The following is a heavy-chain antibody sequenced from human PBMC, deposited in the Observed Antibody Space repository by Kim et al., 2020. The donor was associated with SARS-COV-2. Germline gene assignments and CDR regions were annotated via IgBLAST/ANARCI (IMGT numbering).Heavy chain of an antibody. J-gene: IGHJ3*02. V-gene: IGHV4-39*07. CDR3: ARNYDTDAFDI. Sequence: SETLSPTCTVSGGSISSSSYYWGWIRQPPGKGLEWIGSIYYSGSTYYNPSLKSRVTISVDTSKNQFSLKLSSVTAADTAVYYCARNYDTDAFDIWGQGTMVTVSS. CDR2: IYYSGST. CDR1: GGSISSSSYY. D-gene: IGHD3-22*01.